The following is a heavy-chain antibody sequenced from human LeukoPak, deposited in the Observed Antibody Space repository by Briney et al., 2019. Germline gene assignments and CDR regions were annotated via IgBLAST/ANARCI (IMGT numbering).Heavy chain of an antibody. CDR3: AKDPHNILTGDYDDFDI. CDR1: GYTFSNYC. J-gene: IGHJ3*02. V-gene: IGHV1-46*01. CDR2: LNPTYDIP. Sequence: GASVKVSCKASGYTFSNYCMHWVRQAPGQGLEWMGILNPTYDIPIYAQKFEGRVTMTRDMPTSTVYMELSSLTSDDTAVYFCAKDPHNILTGDYDDFDIWGQGTMVTVSS. D-gene: IGHD3-9*01.